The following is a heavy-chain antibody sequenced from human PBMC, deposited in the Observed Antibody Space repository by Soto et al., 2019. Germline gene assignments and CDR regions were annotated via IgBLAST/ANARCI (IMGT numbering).Heavy chain of an antibody. CDR3: ARVPILGPTGDFDY. D-gene: IGHD1-26*01. Sequence: QVHLVQSGAEVKRPGDSVKVSCQASGYTFTDYHIHWVRQAPGQGLEWMGRVTPRSGEVYYSPKFQGRVTLTRDTSISTAYMELTTLKFDDTAVFYCARVPILGPTGDFDYWRQGTLATVSS. J-gene: IGHJ4*02. CDR1: GYTFTDYH. V-gene: IGHV1-2*02. CDR2: VTPRSGEV.